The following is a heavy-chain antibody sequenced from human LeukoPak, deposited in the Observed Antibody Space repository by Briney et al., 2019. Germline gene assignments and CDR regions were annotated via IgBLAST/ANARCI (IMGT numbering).Heavy chain of an antibody. J-gene: IGHJ6*02. CDR2: ISYDGSNK. Sequence: GRSLRLSCAATGFTFSSFNMHWVRQAPGKGLEWVAVISYDGSNKYYADSVKGRFTISRDNSKNTLYLQMNSLRTEDTAVYYCAKGRVGANGYYYYGMDVWGQGTTVTVSS. CDR1: GFTFSSFN. CDR3: AKGRVGANGYYYYGMDV. D-gene: IGHD1-26*01. V-gene: IGHV3-30*18.